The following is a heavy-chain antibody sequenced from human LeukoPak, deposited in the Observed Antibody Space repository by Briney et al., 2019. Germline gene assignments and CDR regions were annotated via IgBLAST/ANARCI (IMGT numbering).Heavy chain of an antibody. CDR1: GFTFSSYA. CDR3: ATSSC. D-gene: IGHD6-19*01. Sequence: GQSLRLSCAASGFTFSSYAMSWVRQAPGKGLEWVSGISWNSGSIGYADSVKGRFTISRDNAKNSLYLQMNSLRAEDTALYYCATSSCWGQGTLVTVSS. V-gene: IGHV3-9*01. J-gene: IGHJ4*02. CDR2: ISWNSGSI.